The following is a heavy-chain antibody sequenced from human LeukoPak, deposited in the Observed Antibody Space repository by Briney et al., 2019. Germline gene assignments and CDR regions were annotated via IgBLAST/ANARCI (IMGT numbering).Heavy chain of an antibody. D-gene: IGHD4-23*01. Sequence: GGSLRLSCAASGFTFSSFEMKWVRQAPGKGLEWVSYISSGGSTIYYADSVKGRFTISRDNAKNSLYLQMNSLRAEDTAVYYCARGRHGGYLYYWGQGTLVTVSS. CDR3: ARGRHGGYLYY. CDR1: GFTFSSFE. CDR2: ISSGGSTI. J-gene: IGHJ4*02. V-gene: IGHV3-48*03.